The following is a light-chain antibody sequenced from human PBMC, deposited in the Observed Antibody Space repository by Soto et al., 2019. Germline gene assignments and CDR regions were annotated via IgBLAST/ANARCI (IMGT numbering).Light chain of an antibody. Sequence: VLTQSPGSLSLSPGESATISCMSSQTVSITYLTWYQQKPGQAPRLLIFGASKRATGIPDRFSGSGSGRDFTLTISGLEPEDFAVYYCQQYGSSPLISFGQGTRLEIK. V-gene: IGKV3-20*01. J-gene: IGKJ5*01. CDR2: GAS. CDR1: QTVSITY. CDR3: QQYGSSPLIS.